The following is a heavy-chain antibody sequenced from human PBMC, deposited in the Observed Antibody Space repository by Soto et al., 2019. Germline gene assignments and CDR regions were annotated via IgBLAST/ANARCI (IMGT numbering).Heavy chain of an antibody. CDR3: ARGTGTSWFDP. J-gene: IGHJ5*02. CDR2: VNSNSGGT. Sequence: ASVKVSCKASGYTFTANYIHWVRQAPGQGLEWMGWVNSNSGGTKYAQNFQGRVTLTRDTSISTVYMDLSRLISDDTAVYYCARGTGTSWFDPWGQGTLVTVSS. D-gene: IGHD1-7*01. CDR1: GYTFTANY. V-gene: IGHV1-2*02.